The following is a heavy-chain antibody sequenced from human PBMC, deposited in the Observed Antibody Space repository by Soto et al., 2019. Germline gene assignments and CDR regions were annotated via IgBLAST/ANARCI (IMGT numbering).Heavy chain of an antibody. Sequence: GGSLRLSCAASGFTFSSYGMHWVRQAPGKGLEWVAVISYDGSNKYYADSVKGRFTISRDNAKNSLYLQMNSLRAEDTAVYYCARAVGLYYYDSSGYPYGMDVWGQGTTVTVSS. J-gene: IGHJ6*02. CDR1: GFTFSSYG. V-gene: IGHV3-30*03. CDR3: ARAVGLYYYDSSGYPYGMDV. D-gene: IGHD3-22*01. CDR2: ISYDGSNK.